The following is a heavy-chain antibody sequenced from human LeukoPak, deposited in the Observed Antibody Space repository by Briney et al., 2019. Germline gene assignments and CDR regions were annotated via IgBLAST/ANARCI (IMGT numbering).Heavy chain of an antibody. D-gene: IGHD2-2*01. Sequence: ASVKVCCKASGYTFISYDINWVRQATGHGLEWMGWMDPNSGNTGYAQKFQGRVTMTSNTSISTAYMELSSLGSEDTAVYYCARATRYCSSTSCWYYFDYWGQGTLVTVSS. CDR2: MDPNSGNT. CDR3: ARATRYCSSTSCWYYFDY. CDR1: GYTFISYD. J-gene: IGHJ4*02. V-gene: IGHV1-8*01.